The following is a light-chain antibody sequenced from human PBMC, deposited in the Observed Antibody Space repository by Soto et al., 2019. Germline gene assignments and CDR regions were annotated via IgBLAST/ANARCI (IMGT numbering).Light chain of an antibody. CDR1: QSISSS. CDR2: AAS. V-gene: IGKV1-39*01. J-gene: IGKJ4*01. Sequence: DIQMTQSPSSLSASVGDRVTMTCRASQSISSSLNWYQQKPGKAPKHLISAASSLQGGVPSRFSGSGSGTDFTLTINSLQPEDFATYYCQPRYSTLALTFGGGTKLEIK. CDR3: QPRYSTLALT.